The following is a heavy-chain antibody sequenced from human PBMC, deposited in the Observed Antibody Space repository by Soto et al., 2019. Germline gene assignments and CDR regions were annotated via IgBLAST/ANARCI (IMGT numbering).Heavy chain of an antibody. Sequence: GGSMRLSCAASGFTFSSYAMSWVRQAPGKGLEWVSAISGSGGSTYYADSVKGRFTISRDNSKNTLYLQMNSLRAEDTAVYYCAIDGYFDFYNWFDPWGQGTLVTVSS. CDR1: GFTFSSYA. CDR3: AIDGYFDFYNWFDP. J-gene: IGHJ5*02. CDR2: ISGSGGST. D-gene: IGHD3-9*01. V-gene: IGHV3-23*01.